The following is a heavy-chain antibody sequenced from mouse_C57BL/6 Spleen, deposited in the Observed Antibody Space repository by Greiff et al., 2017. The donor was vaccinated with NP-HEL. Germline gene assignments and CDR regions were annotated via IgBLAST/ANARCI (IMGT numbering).Heavy chain of an antibody. CDR3: ARFRIYYGYDALFDY. Sequence: EVQLQQSGPELVKPGASVKISCKASGYTFTDYYMNWVKQSHGKSLEWIGDINPNNGGTSYNQKFKGKATLTVDKSSSTAYVELRSLTSEDSAVYYCARFRIYYGYDALFDYWGQGTTLTVSS. CDR2: INPNNGGT. V-gene: IGHV1-26*01. CDR1: GYTFTDYY. J-gene: IGHJ2*01. D-gene: IGHD2-2*01.